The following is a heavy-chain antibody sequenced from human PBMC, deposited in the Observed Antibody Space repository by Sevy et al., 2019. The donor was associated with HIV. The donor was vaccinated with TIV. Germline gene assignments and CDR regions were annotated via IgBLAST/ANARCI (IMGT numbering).Heavy chain of an antibody. CDR3: ARPSYSSSWYYYYGMDV. V-gene: IGHV1-69*13. CDR1: GGTFSSYA. D-gene: IGHD6-13*01. CDR2: IIPIFGTA. Sequence: ASVKVSCKASGGTFSSYAISWVRQAPGQGLEWMGGIIPIFGTANYAQKFQGRVTITADESTGTAYMELGSLRSEDTAVYYCARPSYSSSWYYYYGMDVWGQGTTVTVSS. J-gene: IGHJ6*02.